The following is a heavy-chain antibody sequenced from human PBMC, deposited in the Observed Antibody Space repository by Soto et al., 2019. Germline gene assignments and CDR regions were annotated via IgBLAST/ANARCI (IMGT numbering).Heavy chain of an antibody. Sequence: GGSLRLSCAASGFTFSSYEMNWVRQAPGKGLEWVSYISSSGSTIYYADSVKGRFTISRDNAKNSLYLQMNSLRAEDTAVYYCAREDSSGWSLDAFDIWGQGTMVTVSS. D-gene: IGHD6-19*01. CDR3: AREDSSGWSLDAFDI. V-gene: IGHV3-48*03. J-gene: IGHJ3*02. CDR1: GFTFSSYE. CDR2: ISSSGSTI.